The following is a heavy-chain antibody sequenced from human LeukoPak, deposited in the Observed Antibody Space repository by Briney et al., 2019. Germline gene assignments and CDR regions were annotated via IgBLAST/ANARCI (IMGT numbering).Heavy chain of an antibody. V-gene: IGHV1-18*01. Sequence: ASVKVSCKXSGYTFTSYGISWVRQAPGQGLEWMGWISAYNGNTNYAQKLQGRVTMTTDTPTSTAYMELRSLRSDDTAVYYCARGASHCSGGSCYTNWYFDLWGRGTLVTVSS. CDR1: GYTFTSYG. J-gene: IGHJ2*01. CDR3: ARGASHCSGGSCYTNWYFDL. CDR2: ISAYNGNT. D-gene: IGHD2-15*01.